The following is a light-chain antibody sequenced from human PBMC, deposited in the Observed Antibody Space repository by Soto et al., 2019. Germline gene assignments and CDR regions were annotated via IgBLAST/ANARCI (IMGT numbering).Light chain of an antibody. Sequence: QSVLTQPPSVSAAPGQKVTISCSGSSSNVGNNYVSWYQQLPGTAPKLLIYDNNKRASGIPARFSGSKSGTSATLGITGLQTGEEGDYYCGTWDSSLSAVVFGGGTKLTV. CDR2: DNN. V-gene: IGLV1-51*01. CDR1: SSNVGNNY. J-gene: IGLJ3*02. CDR3: GTWDSSLSAVV.